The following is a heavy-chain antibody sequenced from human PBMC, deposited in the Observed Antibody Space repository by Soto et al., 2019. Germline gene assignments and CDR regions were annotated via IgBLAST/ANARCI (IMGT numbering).Heavy chain of an antibody. CDR1: GFTFSSYG. Sequence: QVQLVESGGGVVQPGRSLRLSCAASGFTFSSYGMHWVRQAPGKGLEWVAVISYDGSNKYYADSVKGRFTISRDNSKNTLYLQMNSLRAEDTAVYYCAKDPRIGITMIVLVIDAFDIWGQGTMVTVSS. CDR3: AKDPRIGITMIVLVIDAFDI. CDR2: ISYDGSNK. J-gene: IGHJ3*02. V-gene: IGHV3-30*18. D-gene: IGHD3-22*01.